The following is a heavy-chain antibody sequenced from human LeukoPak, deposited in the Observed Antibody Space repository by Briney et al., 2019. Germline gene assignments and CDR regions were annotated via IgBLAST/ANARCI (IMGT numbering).Heavy chain of an antibody. J-gene: IGHJ4*02. D-gene: IGHD6-13*01. CDR1: GGSIRTSHHY. V-gene: IGHV4-39*07. CDR2: IYDSGST. CDR3: ASISSSWYLYYFDY. Sequence: SESLSLTCAVAGGSIRTSHHYWGWIRQPPGKGLEWIGSIYDSGSTNYNPSLKSRVTISVDTSKNQFSLKLSSVTAADTAVYYCASISSSWYLYYFDYWGQGTLVTVSS.